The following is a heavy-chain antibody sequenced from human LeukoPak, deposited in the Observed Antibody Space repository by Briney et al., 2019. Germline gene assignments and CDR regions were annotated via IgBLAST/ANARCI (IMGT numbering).Heavy chain of an antibody. CDR3: ASGRLGYCSGGSCYSLAY. Sequence: VKLCCTASGGTFSSYAISWVRQSPGQGLEWMGRIIPILGIANYAQKFQGRVTITADKSTSTAYMELSSLRSEDTAVYYCASGRLGYCSGGSCYSLAYWGQGTLVTVSS. V-gene: IGHV1-69*04. CDR1: GGTFSSYA. D-gene: IGHD2-15*01. CDR2: IIPILGIA. J-gene: IGHJ4*02.